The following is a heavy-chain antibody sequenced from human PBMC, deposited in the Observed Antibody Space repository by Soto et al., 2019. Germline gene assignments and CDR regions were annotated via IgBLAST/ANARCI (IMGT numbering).Heavy chain of an antibody. Sequence: ASVKVSCKASGYTFTSYGISWVRQAPGQGLEWMGWISAYNGNTNYAQKLQGRVTMTTDTSTSTAYMELRSLRSDDTAVYYCARDIAAAGSPHYYYGMDVWGQGTTVTVSS. CDR2: ISAYNGNT. CDR3: ARDIAAAGSPHYYYGMDV. CDR1: GYTFTSYG. D-gene: IGHD6-13*01. V-gene: IGHV1-18*01. J-gene: IGHJ6*02.